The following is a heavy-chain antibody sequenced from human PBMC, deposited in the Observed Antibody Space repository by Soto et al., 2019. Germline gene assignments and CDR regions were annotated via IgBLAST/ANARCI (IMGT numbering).Heavy chain of an antibody. D-gene: IGHD3-10*01. Sequence: QVQLQESGPGLVKPSETLSLTCTVSGGSVSSGSYYWSWIRQPPGKGLEWIGYIYYSGSTNYNPSLKSRVTISVDTSKNQFSLKLSSVTAADTAVYYCARDKGRLDYGSGSLDYWGQGTLVTVSS. CDR2: IYYSGST. J-gene: IGHJ4*02. V-gene: IGHV4-61*01. CDR1: GGSVSSGSYY. CDR3: ARDKGRLDYGSGSLDY.